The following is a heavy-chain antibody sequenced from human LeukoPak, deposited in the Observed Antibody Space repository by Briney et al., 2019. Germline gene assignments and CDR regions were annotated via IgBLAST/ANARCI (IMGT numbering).Heavy chain of an antibody. J-gene: IGHJ5*02. CDR3: ARANSRSTMVRGVIIRGWFDP. CDR1: GFTFDDYG. Sequence: GGSLRLSCAASGFTFDDYGMSWVRQAPGKGLEWVSGINWNGGSTGYADSVKGRFAISRDNAKNSLYLQMNSLRAEDTALYYCARANSRSTMVRGVIIRGWFDPWGQGTLVTVSS. CDR2: INWNGGST. V-gene: IGHV3-20*04. D-gene: IGHD3-10*01.